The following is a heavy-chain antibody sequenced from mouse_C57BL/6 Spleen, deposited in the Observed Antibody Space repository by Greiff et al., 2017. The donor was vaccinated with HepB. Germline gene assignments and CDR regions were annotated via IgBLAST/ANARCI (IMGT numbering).Heavy chain of an antibody. D-gene: IGHD3-2*02. V-gene: IGHV1-82*01. J-gene: IGHJ2*01. CDR1: GYAFSSSW. Sequence: QVQLQQSGPELVKPGASVKISCKASGYAFSSSWMNWVKQRPGKGLEWIGRIYPGDGDTNYNGKFKGKATLTADKSSSTAYMQLSSLTSEDSAVYFCATRDSSGGGYYFDYWGQGTTLTVSS. CDR2: IYPGDGDT. CDR3: ATRDSSGGGYYFDY.